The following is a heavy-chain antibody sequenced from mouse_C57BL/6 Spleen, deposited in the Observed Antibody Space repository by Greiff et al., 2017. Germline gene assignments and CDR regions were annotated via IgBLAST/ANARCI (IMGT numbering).Heavy chain of an antibody. CDR2: IDPEDGDT. CDR1: GFNIKDYY. Sequence: VQLQQSGAELVRPGASVKLSCTASGFNIKDYYMHWVKQRPEQGLEWIGRIDPEDGDTEYAPKFQGKATMTADTSSNTAYLQLSSLTSEDTAVYYCTTDSSGYNYAMDYWGQGTSVTVSS. CDR3: TTDSSGYNYAMDY. J-gene: IGHJ4*01. V-gene: IGHV14-1*01. D-gene: IGHD3-2*02.